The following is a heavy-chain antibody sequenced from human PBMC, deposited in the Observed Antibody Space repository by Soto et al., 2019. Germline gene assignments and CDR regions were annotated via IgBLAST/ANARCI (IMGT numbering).Heavy chain of an antibody. D-gene: IGHD3-10*01. CDR1: GGSISSYY. V-gene: IGHV4-59*01. CDR2: IYYSGST. CDR3: ARAGTTMVRGVISGWFDP. Sequence: QVQLQESGPGLVKPSETLSLTCTVSGGSISSYYWSWIRQPPGKGLEWIGYIYYSGSTNYDPSLEIRVTLSVDTSKNQCSLKLSSVTAADTAVYYCARAGTTMVRGVISGWFDPWGQGTLVTVSS. J-gene: IGHJ5*02.